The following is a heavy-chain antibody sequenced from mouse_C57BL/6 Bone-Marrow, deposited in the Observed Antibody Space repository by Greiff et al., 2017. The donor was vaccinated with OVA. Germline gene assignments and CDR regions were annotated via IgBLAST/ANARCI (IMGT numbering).Heavy chain of an antibody. Sequence: EVQLVESGGDLVKPGGSLKLSCAASGFTFSSYGMSWVRQTPDKRLEWVATISSGGSYTYYPDSVKGRFTISRDNAKNTLYLQMSSLKSDDTAMYYCARQSSYYFDYWGQGTTLTVSS. CDR2: ISSGGSYT. J-gene: IGHJ2*01. CDR1: GFTFSSYG. CDR3: ARQSSYYFDY. V-gene: IGHV5-6*01.